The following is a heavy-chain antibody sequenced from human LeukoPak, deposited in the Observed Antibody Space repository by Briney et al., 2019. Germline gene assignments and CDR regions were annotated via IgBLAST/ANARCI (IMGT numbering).Heavy chain of an antibody. D-gene: IGHD3-3*01. CDR3: AGAGTYSVRKFLRTDKLHYYAMDV. CDR2: SYSSGIT. J-gene: IGHJ6*02. CDR1: GGSISPYD. V-gene: IGHV4-59*08. Sequence: PSETLSLTCTVAGGSISPYDWNWIRQPPGKGLEWIGCSYSSGITNYNPSLKSRVTISVDASKKQFSLKMSSVTAADTAVYYCAGAGTYSVRKFLRTDKLHYYAMDVWGQGTTVTVSS.